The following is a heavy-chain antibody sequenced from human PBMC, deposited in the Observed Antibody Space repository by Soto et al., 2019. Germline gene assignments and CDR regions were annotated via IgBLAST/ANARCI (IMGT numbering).Heavy chain of an antibody. Sequence: ASVKVSCKASGGTFSSYAISWVRQAPGQGLEWMGGIIPIFGTANYAQKFQGRVTITADESTSTAYMELSSLRSEDTAVYYCARDHVEKVAPRSIMYYYGMDVWGQGTTVTVSS. CDR2: IIPIFGTA. D-gene: IGHD5-12*01. CDR3: ARDHVEKVAPRSIMYYYGMDV. J-gene: IGHJ6*02. CDR1: GGTFSSYA. V-gene: IGHV1-69*13.